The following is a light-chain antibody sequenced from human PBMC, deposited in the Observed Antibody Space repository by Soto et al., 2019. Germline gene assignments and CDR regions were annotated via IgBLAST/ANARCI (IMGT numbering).Light chain of an antibody. V-gene: IGKV1-27*01. CDR1: QGISSY. CDR2: AAS. CDR3: QKYNSAPLT. Sequence: DIQLTQSPSFLSASVGDRVTITCRASQGISSYLAWYQQKAGKVPKLLIYAASALQSGVPSRFSGSGSGTAFTLTISSLQPEDVATYYCQKYNSAPLTFGGGTKIEIK. J-gene: IGKJ4*01.